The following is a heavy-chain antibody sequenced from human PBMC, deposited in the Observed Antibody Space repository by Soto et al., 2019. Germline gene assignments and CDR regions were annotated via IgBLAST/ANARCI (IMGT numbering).Heavy chain of an antibody. D-gene: IGHD2-15*01. CDR3: ASRIYCSGGSCYSDYYYYMDV. V-gene: IGHV3-66*01. CDR1: GFTVSSNY. J-gene: IGHJ6*03. CDR2: IYSGGST. Sequence: EVQLVESGGGLVQPGGSLRRSCAASGFTVSSNYMSWVRQAPGKGLEWGSVIYSGGSTYYADSVKGRFTISRDNSKNTLYLQMNSLRAEDTAVYYCASRIYCSGGSCYSDYYYYMDVWGKGTTVTVSS.